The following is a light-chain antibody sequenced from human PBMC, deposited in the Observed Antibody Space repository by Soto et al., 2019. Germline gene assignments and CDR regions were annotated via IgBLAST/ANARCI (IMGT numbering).Light chain of an antibody. V-gene: IGKV3-11*01. CDR2: DAS. CDR1: QSVDWY. Sequence: EIVLTQSPATLSLSPGDRATVSCRASQSVDWYVAWYQHKPGKAPRLLIYDASTRATGIPDRFSGSGSGTDCTLTISSLEPADFAVYSCQQRSNWPPITFGTGPKVDMK. J-gene: IGKJ3*01. CDR3: QQRSNWPPIT.